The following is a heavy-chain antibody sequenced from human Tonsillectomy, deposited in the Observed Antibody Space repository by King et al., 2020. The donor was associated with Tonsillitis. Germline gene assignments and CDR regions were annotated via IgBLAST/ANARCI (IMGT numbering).Heavy chain of an antibody. Sequence: VQLVESGAEVKKPGESLRISCKGSGYSFTSYWISWLRQMPGKGLEWMGRIDPSDSYTNYSPSFQGHVTISADQSIRTAYLQWSSLKASDTAMYYCARRSGYSSSWTGPWGQGTLVTVSS. J-gene: IGHJ5*02. D-gene: IGHD6-13*01. CDR2: IDPSDSYT. CDR3: ARRSGYSSSWTGP. V-gene: IGHV5-10-1*03. CDR1: GYSFTSYW.